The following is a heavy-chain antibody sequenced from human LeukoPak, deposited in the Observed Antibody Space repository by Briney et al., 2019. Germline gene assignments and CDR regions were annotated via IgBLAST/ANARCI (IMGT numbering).Heavy chain of an antibody. J-gene: IGHJ4*02. V-gene: IGHV3-30*04. CDR3: ARSQRGYSDY. CDR1: GFTFSSYA. D-gene: IGHD2-2*03. CDR2: ISYDGSNK. Sequence: GGSLRLSCAASGFTFSSYAMHWVRQAPGKGLEWVAVISYDGSNKYYADSVKGRFTISRDNSKNTLYLQMNSLRAEDTAVYYCARSQRGYSDYWGQGTLVTVSS.